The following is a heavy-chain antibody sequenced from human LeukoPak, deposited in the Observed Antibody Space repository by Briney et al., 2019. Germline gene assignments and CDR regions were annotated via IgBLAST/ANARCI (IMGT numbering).Heavy chain of an antibody. D-gene: IGHD6-13*01. V-gene: IGHV4-34*01. J-gene: IGHJ4*02. Sequence: AESLSLTCAVYGGSFSGYYWSWIRQPPGKGLEWMGEINHRGSTSYNPSLKSRVTISVDTSKNQFSLKLNSVTAADTAVYYCARAGDEKDIAAAWYFVCWGQGSLVTVSS. CDR1: GGSFSGYY. CDR2: INHRGST. CDR3: ARAGDEKDIAAAWYFVC.